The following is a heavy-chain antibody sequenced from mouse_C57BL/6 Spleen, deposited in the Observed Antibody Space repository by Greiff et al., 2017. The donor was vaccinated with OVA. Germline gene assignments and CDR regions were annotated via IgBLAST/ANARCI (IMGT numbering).Heavy chain of an antibody. CDR3: ARRGTYAMDY. J-gene: IGHJ4*01. D-gene: IGHD2-14*01. CDR1: GYTFTSYW. Sequence: VQLQQPGAELVKPGASVKLSCKASGYTFTSYWITWVKQRPGQGLEWIGDIYPGSGSTNYNEKFKSKATLTVDKSSSTAYMQLSSLTSEDSAVYYCARRGTYAMDYWGQGTSVTVSS. CDR2: IYPGSGST. V-gene: IGHV1-55*01.